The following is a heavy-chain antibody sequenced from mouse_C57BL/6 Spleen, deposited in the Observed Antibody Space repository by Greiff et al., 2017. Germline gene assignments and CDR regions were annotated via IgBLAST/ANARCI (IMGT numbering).Heavy chain of an antibody. CDR3: ARKGAGSPHYYAMDY. J-gene: IGHJ4*01. CDR2: INPNNGGT. D-gene: IGHD1-1*01. CDR1: GYTFTDYN. Sequence: EVQLQQSGPELVKPGASVKIPCKASGYTFTDYNMDWVKQSHGKSLEWIGDINPNNGGTIYNQKFKGKATLTVDKSSSTAYMELRSLTSEDTAVYYCARKGAGSPHYYAMDYWGQGTSVTVSS. V-gene: IGHV1-18*01.